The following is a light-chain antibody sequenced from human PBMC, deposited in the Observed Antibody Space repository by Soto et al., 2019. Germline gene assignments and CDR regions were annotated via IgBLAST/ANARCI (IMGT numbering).Light chain of an antibody. Sequence: EIVMTQSPATLSVSPGERATVSCRAIQSVSSNLACYQQKPCQAPRLLIYGASTRATAIPARFSGSGSGTEFTLTISSLQSEDFALYYCQQYNNWPWTFRQGTKV. CDR2: GAS. CDR1: QSVSSN. CDR3: QQYNNWPWT. V-gene: IGKV3-15*01. J-gene: IGKJ1*01.